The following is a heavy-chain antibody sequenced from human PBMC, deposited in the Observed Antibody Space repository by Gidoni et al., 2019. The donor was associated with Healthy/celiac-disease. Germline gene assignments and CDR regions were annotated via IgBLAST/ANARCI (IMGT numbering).Heavy chain of an antibody. CDR3: ARDLDRAAGSRSYYYYGMDV. Sequence: QVQLQQSGPGLVKPSQTLSLTCAISGDSVSSNSAAWNWIRQSPSRGLEWLGRTYYRSKWYNDYAVSVKSRITINPDTSKNQFSLQLNSVTPEDTAVYYCARDLDRAAGSRSYYYYGMDVWGQGTTVTVSS. D-gene: IGHD6-13*01. J-gene: IGHJ6*02. CDR2: TYYRSKWYN. CDR1: GDSVSSNSAA. V-gene: IGHV6-1*01.